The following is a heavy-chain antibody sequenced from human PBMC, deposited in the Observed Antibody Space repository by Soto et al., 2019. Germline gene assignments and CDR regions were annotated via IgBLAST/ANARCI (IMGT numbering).Heavy chain of an antibody. V-gene: IGHV3-23*04. J-gene: IGHJ4*02. D-gene: IGHD5-18*01. CDR1: GFTFSSFA. CDR2: ISGGGDGT. Sequence: EVQLVESGGGLVQPGGSLRLSCAASGFTFSSFALSWVRQAPGMGLEWVSAISGGGDGTDYADSVKGRFTISRDNSKNTLYLQMSSLRDEDTAMYYCAGPGYSSQDYWGQGALVTVSS. CDR3: AGPGYSSQDY.